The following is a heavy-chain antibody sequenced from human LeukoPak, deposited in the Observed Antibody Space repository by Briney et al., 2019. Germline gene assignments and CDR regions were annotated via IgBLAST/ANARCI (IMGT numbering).Heavy chain of an antibody. Sequence: ASVKVSCKASGGTFSSYAISWVRQAPGQGLGWMGRIIPIFGIANYAQKFQGRVTITADKSTSTAYMELSSLRSEDTAVYYCARGMVATVTRHNNWFDPWGQGTLVTVSS. CDR2: IIPIFGIA. D-gene: IGHD5-12*01. CDR3: ARGMVATVTRHNNWFDP. V-gene: IGHV1-69*04. CDR1: GGTFSSYA. J-gene: IGHJ5*02.